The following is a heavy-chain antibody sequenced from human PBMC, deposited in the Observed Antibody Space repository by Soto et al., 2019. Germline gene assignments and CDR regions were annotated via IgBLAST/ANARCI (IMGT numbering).Heavy chain of an antibody. V-gene: IGHV4-39*01. CDR1: GGSISSSSYY. J-gene: IGHJ4*02. CDR2: IYYSGST. Sequence: QLQLQESGPGLVKPSETLSLTCTVSGGSISSSSYYWGWIRQPPGKGLEWIGSIYYSGSTYYNPSLKSRVTISVDTSKNQFSLKLSSVTAADTAVYYCARHAVAENNDYWGQGTLVTVSS. D-gene: IGHD6-19*01. CDR3: ARHAVAENNDY.